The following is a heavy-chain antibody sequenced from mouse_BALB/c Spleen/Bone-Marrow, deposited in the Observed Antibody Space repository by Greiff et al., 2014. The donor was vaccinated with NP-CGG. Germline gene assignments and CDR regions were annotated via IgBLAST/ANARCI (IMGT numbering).Heavy chain of an antibody. CDR3: TRQVNWDHYAMDY. V-gene: IGHV5-6*01. Sequence: DVHLVESGGDLVKPGGSLKLSCAASGFTFSTYGMSWVRQTPDKRLEWVATISSGGGYTYYPDSVKGRFTISRDNAKNTLYLQMSSLKSEDTAMYYCTRQVNWDHYAMDYWGQGTSVTVSS. CDR2: ISSGGGYT. J-gene: IGHJ4*01. D-gene: IGHD4-1*01. CDR1: GFTFSTYG.